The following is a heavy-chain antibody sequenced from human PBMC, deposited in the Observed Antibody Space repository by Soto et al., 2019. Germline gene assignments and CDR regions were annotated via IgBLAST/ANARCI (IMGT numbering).Heavy chain of an antibody. CDR3: PSPSVECYYNSSGSFAFDI. D-gene: IGHD3-22*01. CDR1: GFDFSRSA. V-gene: IGHV3-23*01. CDR2: LNGRGGGT. Sequence: GGSLRLSCAASGFDFSRSAMAWVRQAPGKGLEWVSALNGRGGGTYYADSVKGRFTISRDPSEDIMYLQMSGLRAEDTAVYYCPSPSVECYYNSSGSFAFDIWGQGTMVTVSS. J-gene: IGHJ3*02.